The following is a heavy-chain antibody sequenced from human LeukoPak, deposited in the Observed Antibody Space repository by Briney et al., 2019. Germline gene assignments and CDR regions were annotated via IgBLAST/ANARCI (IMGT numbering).Heavy chain of an antibody. CDR2: IKQDGNDK. V-gene: IGHV3-7*01. D-gene: IGHD6-19*01. Sequence: GGSLRLSCAASGFTFSTYWMSRVRQAPGKGLEWVANIKQDGNDKYYVDSVKGRFTISRDNAKSSLYLQMNSLRAEDTAVYYCARLPAPSGWFYFDPWGQGTLVTVSS. CDR1: GFTFSTYW. CDR3: ARLPAPSGWFYFDP. J-gene: IGHJ5*02.